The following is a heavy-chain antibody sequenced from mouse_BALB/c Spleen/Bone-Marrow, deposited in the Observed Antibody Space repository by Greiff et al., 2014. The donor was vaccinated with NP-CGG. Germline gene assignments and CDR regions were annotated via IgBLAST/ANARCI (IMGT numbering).Heavy chain of an antibody. Sequence: DVMLVESGGGLVQPGGSRKLSCAASGFTFSSFGIHWVRQAPEKGLEWVAYISSDSSTIYYADTVKGRFTISRDNPKNTLFLRMTSLRSEDTAMYYCARSNYVGYYAMDYWGQGTSVTVSS. CDR1: GFTFSSFG. CDR3: ARSNYVGYYAMDY. CDR2: ISSDSSTI. D-gene: IGHD1-1*01. V-gene: IGHV5-17*02. J-gene: IGHJ4*01.